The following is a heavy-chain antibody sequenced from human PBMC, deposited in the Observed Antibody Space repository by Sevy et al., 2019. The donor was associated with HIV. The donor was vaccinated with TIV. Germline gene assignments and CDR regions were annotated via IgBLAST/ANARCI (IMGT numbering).Heavy chain of an antibody. CDR2: ISSSGSIM. CDR3: ARVRYNYGQYYFDY. D-gene: IGHD1-1*01. V-gene: IGHV3-11*01. Sequence: GGSLRLSCAASGITISDYYMSWIRQPPGKGLEWIAYISSSGSIMDHADSVKDRFTISRDNAKNSLYMQINSLRADDTAVYYCARVRYNYGQYYFDYWGQGTLVTVSS. J-gene: IGHJ4*02. CDR1: GITISDYY.